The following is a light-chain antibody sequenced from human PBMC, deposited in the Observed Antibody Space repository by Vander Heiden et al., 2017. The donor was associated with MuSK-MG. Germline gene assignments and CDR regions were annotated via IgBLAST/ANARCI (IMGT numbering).Light chain of an antibody. CDR2: KAS. V-gene: IGKV1-5*03. CDR1: QSISSW. CDR3: QQYNSYWT. Sequence: DIQMTQSPSTLSASVGDRVTITCRASQSISSWLAWYHQKPGKAPKLLIYKASSLESGVPSRFSGSGSGTEFTLTISSLQPDDFATYYCQQYNSYWTFGLGTKVEIK. J-gene: IGKJ1*01.